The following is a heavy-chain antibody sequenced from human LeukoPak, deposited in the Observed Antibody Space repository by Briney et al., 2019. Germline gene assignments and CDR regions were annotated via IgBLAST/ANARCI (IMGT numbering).Heavy chain of an antibody. CDR2: IYHSGST. J-gene: IGHJ4*02. CDR1: GGSIGSGGYY. D-gene: IGHD3-3*01. V-gene: IGHV4-30-2*01. CDR3: ARRGGSDFWSGYPFDY. Sequence: SETLSLTCTVSGGSIGSGGYYWSWIRQPPGKGLEWIVYIYHSGSTYYNPSLKSRVTISVDRSKNQFSLKLSSVTAADTAVYYCARRGGSDFWSGYPFDYWGQGTLVTVSS.